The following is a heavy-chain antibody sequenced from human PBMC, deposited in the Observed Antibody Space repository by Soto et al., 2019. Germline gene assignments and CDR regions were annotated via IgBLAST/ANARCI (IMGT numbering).Heavy chain of an antibody. Sequence: VQLLESGGGLVQPGGSLRLSCAASGFMFSSYVMSWVRQAPGKGLEWVSGVSGSGSRTYYADSVKGRFSISRDNSRNTLYLQLNSLGAEDTAVYYCAVLTTVTDADYWGQGTLVTVPS. V-gene: IGHV3-23*01. D-gene: IGHD4-17*01. CDR3: AVLTTVTDADY. CDR1: GFMFSSYV. J-gene: IGHJ4*02. CDR2: VSGSGSRT.